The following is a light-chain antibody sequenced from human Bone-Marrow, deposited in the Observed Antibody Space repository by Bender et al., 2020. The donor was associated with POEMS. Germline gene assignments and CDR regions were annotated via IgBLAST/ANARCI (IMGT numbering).Light chain of an antibody. CDR1: PGHASYI. CDR3: ETWDSNTRV. Sequence: QPVLTQSSSASASLGSSVKLTCTLTPGHASYIIAWHQQQPGKAPRFLMTLQYRGTYKKGSGVPDRFSGSSSGADRYLIISNVQFADESTYYCETWDSNTRVFGGGTELTVL. V-gene: IGLV4-60*02. CDR2: LQYRGTY. J-gene: IGLJ3*02.